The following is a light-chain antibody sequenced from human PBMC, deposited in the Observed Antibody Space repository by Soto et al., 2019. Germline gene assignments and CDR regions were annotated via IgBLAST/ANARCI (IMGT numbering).Light chain of an antibody. V-gene: IGLV2-14*03. CDR3: ASYASSNTVL. Sequence: QSALTQPASVSGSPGQSITISCTGTSSDIGGYNYVSWYQQHPGKAPKLMIYDVSDRPSGVSNRFSGSNAGNTASLTISGLQAEEEADYYCASYASSNTVLFGGGTQLTVL. CDR2: DVS. CDR1: SSDIGGYNY. J-gene: IGLJ2*01.